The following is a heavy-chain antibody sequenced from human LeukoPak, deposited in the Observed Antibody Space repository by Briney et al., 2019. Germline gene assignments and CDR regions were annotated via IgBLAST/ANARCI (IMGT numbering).Heavy chain of an antibody. V-gene: IGHV3-23*01. D-gene: IGHD5-24*01. CDR1: GFTFSSYE. CDR3: AKDVANGYNFDY. Sequence: GGSLRLSCAASGFTFSSYEMNWVRQAPGKGLEWVSAISGSGGSTYYADSVKGRFTISRDNSKNTLYLQMNSLRAEDTAVYYCAKDVANGYNFDYWGQGTLVTVSS. CDR2: ISGSGGST. J-gene: IGHJ4*02.